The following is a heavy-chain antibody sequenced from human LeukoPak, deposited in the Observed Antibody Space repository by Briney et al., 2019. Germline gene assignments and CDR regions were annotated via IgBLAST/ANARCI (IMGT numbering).Heavy chain of an antibody. D-gene: IGHD6-6*01. CDR2: ISAYNGNT. V-gene: IGHV1-18*01. CDR1: GYTFTSYG. CDR3: ARDAFDSSSDWFDP. Sequence: ASVKVSCKASGYTFTSYGISWARQAPGQGLEWMGWISAYNGNTNYAQKLQGRVTMTTDTSTSTAYMELRSLRSDDTAVYYCARDAFDSSSDWFDPWGQGTLVTVSS. J-gene: IGHJ5*02.